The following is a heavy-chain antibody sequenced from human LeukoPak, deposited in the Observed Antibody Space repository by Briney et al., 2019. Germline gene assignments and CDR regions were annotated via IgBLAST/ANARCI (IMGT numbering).Heavy chain of an antibody. CDR1: GFTFSSYA. CDR2: ISSNGGST. D-gene: IGHD2-2*02. V-gene: IGHV3-64*01. J-gene: IGHJ5*02. CDR3: ARDLPYCSSTSCYTTWWFDP. Sequence: PGGSLRLSCAASGFTFSSYAMHWVRQAPGKGLEYVSAISSNGGSTYYANSVKGRFTISRDNSKNTLYLQMGSLRAEDMAVYYCARDLPYCSSTSCYTTWWFDPWGQGTLVTVSS.